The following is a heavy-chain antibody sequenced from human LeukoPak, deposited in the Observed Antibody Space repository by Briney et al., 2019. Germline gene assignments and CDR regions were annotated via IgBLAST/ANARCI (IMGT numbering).Heavy chain of an antibody. CDR3: ARPVACSSGSCYFDS. J-gene: IGHJ4*02. CDR2: IYPGDSNT. D-gene: IGHD2-15*01. Sequence: GESLKTSCKGSGYSFTSYWIGWVRQIPGKGLEWKGMIYPGDSNTRYSPSFQGQVTISADKSISTAYLQWSSLKASDTAMYYCARPVACSSGSCYFDSWGQGTLVTVSS. V-gene: IGHV5-51*01. CDR1: GYSFTSYW.